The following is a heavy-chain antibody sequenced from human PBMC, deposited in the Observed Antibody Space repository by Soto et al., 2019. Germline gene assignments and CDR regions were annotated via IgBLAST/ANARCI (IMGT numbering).Heavy chain of an antibody. J-gene: IGHJ4*02. Sequence: GGSLRLSCAASGFTFSSYWMSWVRQAPGKGLEWVANIKQDGSEKYYVDSVKGRFTISRDNAKNSLYLQMNSLRAEDTAVYYCARDGTDFWSGYYSDYWGQGTLVTVSS. CDR1: GFTFSSYW. CDR2: IKQDGSEK. CDR3: ARDGTDFWSGYYSDY. V-gene: IGHV3-7*05. D-gene: IGHD3-3*01.